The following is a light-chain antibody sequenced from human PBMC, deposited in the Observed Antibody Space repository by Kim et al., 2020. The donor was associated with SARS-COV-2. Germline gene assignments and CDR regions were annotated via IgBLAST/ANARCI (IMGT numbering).Light chain of an antibody. CDR2: QDS. V-gene: IGLV3-1*01. CDR3: QAGASSPGYV. Sequence: SYELTQPPSVSVSPGQTASITCSGDKLGDKYACWYQQKPGQSPVLVIYQDSKRPSGIPERFSGSNSGNTATLTISGTQAMDEADYYCQAGASSPGYVFGT. CDR1: KLGDKY. J-gene: IGLJ1*01.